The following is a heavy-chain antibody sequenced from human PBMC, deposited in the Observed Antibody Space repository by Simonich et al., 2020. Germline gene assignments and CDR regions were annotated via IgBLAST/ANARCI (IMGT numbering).Heavy chain of an antibody. Sequence: QVQLQESGPGRVKPSETLSLTCTVSGGSISSYYWSWTRQPPGKGLEWIGFIYYIGGTNYNPSLKSRVTISVDTSKNQFSLKLSSVTAADTAVYYCARHDRWLQFYFDYWGQGTLVTVSS. CDR2: IYYIGGT. CDR3: ARHDRWLQFYFDY. D-gene: IGHD5-12*01. J-gene: IGHJ4*02. V-gene: IGHV4-59*08. CDR1: GGSISSYY.